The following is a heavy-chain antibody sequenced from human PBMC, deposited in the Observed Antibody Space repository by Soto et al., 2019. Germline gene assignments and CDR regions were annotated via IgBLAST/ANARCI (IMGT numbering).Heavy chain of an antibody. J-gene: IGHJ5*02. CDR3: ARRPLRVRGVNGWFDP. CDR1: GFTFSSYG. CDR2: IWYDGSNK. V-gene: IGHV3-33*01. Sequence: QVQLVESGGGVVQPGRSLRLSCAASGFTFSSYGMHWVRQAPGKGLEWVAVIWYDGSNKYYADSVKGRFTISRDNSKNTLYLQMNSLRAEDTAVYYCARRPLRVRGVNGWFDPWGQGTLVTVSS. D-gene: IGHD3-10*01.